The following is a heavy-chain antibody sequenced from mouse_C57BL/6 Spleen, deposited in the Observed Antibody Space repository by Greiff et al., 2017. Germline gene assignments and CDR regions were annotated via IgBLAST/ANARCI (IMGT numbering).Heavy chain of an antibody. D-gene: IGHD2-1*01. CDR1: GFTFSDYG. CDR3: AIYGNSYYWYFDV. Sequence: EVKVVESGGGLVKPGGSLKLSCAASGFTFSDYGMHWVRQAPEKGLEWVAYISSGSSTLYYADPVTGRFPISRDHAKNTLFLQMTSLRSEDTAMYYCAIYGNSYYWYFDVWGTGTTVTVSS. J-gene: IGHJ1*03. CDR2: ISSGSSTL. V-gene: IGHV5-17*01.